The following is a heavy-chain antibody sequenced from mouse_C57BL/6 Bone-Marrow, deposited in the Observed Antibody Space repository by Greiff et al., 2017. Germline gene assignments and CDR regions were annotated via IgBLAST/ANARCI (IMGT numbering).Heavy chain of an antibody. CDR2: IYPRDGST. V-gene: IGHV1-85*01. CDR3: ARDYGSSYWYFDV. Sequence: VQGVESGPELVKPGASVKLSCKASGYTFTSYDINWVKQRPGQGLEWIGWIYPRDGSTKYNEKFKGKATLTVDKSSSTAYMELHSLTSEDSAVYFCARDYGSSYWYFDVWGTGTTVTVSS. D-gene: IGHD1-1*01. J-gene: IGHJ1*03. CDR1: GYTFTSYD.